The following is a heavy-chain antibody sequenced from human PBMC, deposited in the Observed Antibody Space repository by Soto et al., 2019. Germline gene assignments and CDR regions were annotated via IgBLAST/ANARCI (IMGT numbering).Heavy chain of an antibody. CDR2: ISAYNGNR. D-gene: IGHD2-15*01. CDR1: GYTFTSYG. Sequence: QVQLVQSGXXXXXPGASVKVSCKASGYTFTSYGISWVRQAPGQGLEWMGWISAYNGNRNYAQKLQGRVTMTTDTSTSTAYMELRSLRSDDTAVYYCARADMSLVWFDPWGQGTLVTVSS. CDR3: ARADMSLVWFDP. V-gene: IGHV1-18*01. J-gene: IGHJ5*02.